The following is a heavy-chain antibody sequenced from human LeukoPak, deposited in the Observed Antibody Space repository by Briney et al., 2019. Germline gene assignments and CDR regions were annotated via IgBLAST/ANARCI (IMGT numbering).Heavy chain of an antibody. D-gene: IGHD2-15*01. Sequence: GGSLRLSCAASGFTFSSYSMNWVRQAPGKGLEWVSSISSSSSYIYYADSVKGRFTISRDNAKNSLYLQMNSLRAEDTALYYCAKGQRDCSGGSCYSGGVDYWGQGTLVTVSS. J-gene: IGHJ4*02. CDR1: GFTFSSYS. V-gene: IGHV3-21*04. CDR3: AKGQRDCSGGSCYSGGVDY. CDR2: ISSSSSYI.